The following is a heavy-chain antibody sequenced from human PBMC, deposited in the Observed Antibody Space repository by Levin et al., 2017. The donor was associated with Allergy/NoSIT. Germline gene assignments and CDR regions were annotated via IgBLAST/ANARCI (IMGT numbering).Heavy chain of an antibody. CDR2: IYYSGST. J-gene: IGHJ4*02. CDR1: GGSISSSSYY. D-gene: IGHD2-2*02. V-gene: IGHV4-39*01. Sequence: SGGSLRLSCTVSGGSISSSSYYWVWIRQPPGKGLEWIGSIYYSGSTYYNPSLKSRVIISVDTSKNQFSLKVSSVTAADTAVYYCARQRRYCSGPNCYKHLDYWGQGTLVTVSS. CDR3: ARQRRYCSGPNCYKHLDY.